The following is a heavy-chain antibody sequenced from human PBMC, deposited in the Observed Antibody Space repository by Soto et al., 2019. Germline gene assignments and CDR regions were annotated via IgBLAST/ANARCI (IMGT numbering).Heavy chain of an antibody. D-gene: IGHD1-7*01. CDR3: ARRPITGTTWDAFDI. Sequence: PSETLSLTCAVYGGSFSGYYWSWIRQPPGKGLEWIGEINHSGSTNYNPSLKSRVTISVDTSKNQFSLNLISVTAADTAVYYCARRPITGTTWDAFDIWGQGTMVTFSS. V-gene: IGHV4-34*01. CDR1: GGSFSGYY. CDR2: INHSGST. J-gene: IGHJ3*02.